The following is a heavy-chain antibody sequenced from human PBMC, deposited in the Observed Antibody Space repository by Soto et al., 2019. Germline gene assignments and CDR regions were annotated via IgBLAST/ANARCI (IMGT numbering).Heavy chain of an antibody. Sequence: GGSLRLSCAASGFPFSSYGMHWVRQAPGKGLEWVAVISYDGSNKYYADSVKGRFTISRDNSKNTLYLQMNSLRAEDTAVYYCAKDIAVAVYYYYYGMDVWGQGT. CDR3: AKDIAVAVYYYYYGMDV. CDR1: GFPFSSYG. CDR2: ISYDGSNK. V-gene: IGHV3-30*18. D-gene: IGHD6-19*01. J-gene: IGHJ6*02.